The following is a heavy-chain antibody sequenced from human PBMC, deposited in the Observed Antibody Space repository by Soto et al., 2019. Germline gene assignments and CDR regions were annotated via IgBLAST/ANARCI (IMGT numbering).Heavy chain of an antibody. CDR1: GFTFSSYG. CDR2: IWYDGSNK. CDR3: VRESPNYSSSWIDY. J-gene: IGHJ4*02. D-gene: IGHD6-13*01. V-gene: IGHV3-33*01. Sequence: GGSLRLSCAASGFTFSSYGMHWVRQAPGKGLEWVAVIWYDGSNKYYADSVKGRFTISRDNSKNTLYLQMNSLRAEDTAVYYCVRESPNYSSSWIDYWGQGTLVTVSS.